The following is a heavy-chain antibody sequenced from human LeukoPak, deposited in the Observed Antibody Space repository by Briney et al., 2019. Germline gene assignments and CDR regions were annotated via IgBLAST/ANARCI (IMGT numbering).Heavy chain of an antibody. D-gene: IGHD1-26*01. CDR3: ARDVGPAAARASYAFDI. CDR2: ISYDGSNK. CDR1: GFTFSSYA. Sequence: GGSLRLSCAASGFTFSSYAMHWVRQAPGKGLEWVAVISYDGSNKYYADSVKGRFTISRDNSKNTLYLQMNSLRAEDTAVYYCARDVGPAAARASYAFDIWGQGTMVTVSS. V-gene: IGHV3-30*14. J-gene: IGHJ3*02.